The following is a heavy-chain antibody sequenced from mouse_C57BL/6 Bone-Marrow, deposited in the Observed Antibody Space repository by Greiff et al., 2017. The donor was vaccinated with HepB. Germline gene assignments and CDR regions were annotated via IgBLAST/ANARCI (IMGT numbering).Heavy chain of an antibody. V-gene: IGHV1-55*01. CDR2: IYPGSGST. Sequence: QVHVKQPGAELVKPGASVKMSCKASGYTFTSYWITWVKQRPGQGLEWIGDIYPGSGSTNYNEKFKSKATLTVDTSSSTAYMQLSSLTSEDSAVYYCARSKRLPSDYWGQGTTLTVSS. J-gene: IGHJ2*01. CDR3: ARSKRLPSDY. CDR1: GYTFTSYW. D-gene: IGHD2-4*01.